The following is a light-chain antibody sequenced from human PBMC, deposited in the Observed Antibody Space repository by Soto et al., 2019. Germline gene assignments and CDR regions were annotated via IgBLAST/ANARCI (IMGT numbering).Light chain of an antibody. J-gene: IGKJ3*01. CDR2: DAS. CDR1: LSVSSY. CDR3: QQRSNWPLVT. V-gene: IGKV3-11*01. Sequence: EIVLTQSPATLSLSPGERATLSCRASLSVSSYLSWFQQRPGQAPRLLIYDASKRATGTPARFSGSGSGTDCTLTISSLEPEDFAVYYCQQRSNWPLVTFGPGTKVDSK.